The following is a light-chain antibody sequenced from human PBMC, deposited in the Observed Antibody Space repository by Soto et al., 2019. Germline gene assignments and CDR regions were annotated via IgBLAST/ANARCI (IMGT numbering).Light chain of an antibody. Sequence: VVTQSPATLSVFPGETATLSCRSSQSVSTDVAWYQQRPGQAPRLLSYGASTRATGIPARFRGSGSGTAVRLTISSLQSEDFATYYCKQYNTWHPKLAFGRGTKVEI. CDR3: KQYNTWHPKLA. CDR1: QSVSTD. CDR2: GAS. V-gene: IGKV3-15*01. J-gene: IGKJ1*01.